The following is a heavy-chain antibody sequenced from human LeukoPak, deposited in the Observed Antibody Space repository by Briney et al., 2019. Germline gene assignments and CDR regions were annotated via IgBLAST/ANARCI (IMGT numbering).Heavy chain of an antibody. J-gene: IGHJ3*02. CDR2: VYISGST. D-gene: IGHD1-1*01. CDR1: GGSISSGSYY. V-gene: IGHV4-61*02. CDR3: ARGLEWGDGFDI. Sequence: PSETLSLTCAVSGGSISSGSYYWTWIRQPAGKGLEWIGRVYISGSTNYNPSLKSRVTISVDTSKNHFSLKLTSVTAADTAVYYCARGLEWGDGFDIWGQGTMVTVSP.